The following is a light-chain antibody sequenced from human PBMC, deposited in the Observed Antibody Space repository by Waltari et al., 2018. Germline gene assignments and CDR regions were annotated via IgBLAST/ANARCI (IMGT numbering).Light chain of an antibody. CDR3: QQYDDFPST. CDR1: QNIITW. V-gene: IGKV1-5*03. Sequence: DIQMTQSPSTLSVSVGDRVTITCRASQNIITWLAWYQQKPGKPPRLLVHTASILETGVPSRFSGSGSGTTFTLTINILQPDDFATYYCQQYDDFPSTFGQGTKLEI. CDR2: TAS. J-gene: IGKJ2*01.